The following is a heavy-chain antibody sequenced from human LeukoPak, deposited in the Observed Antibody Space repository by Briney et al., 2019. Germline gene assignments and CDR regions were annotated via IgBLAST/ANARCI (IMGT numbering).Heavy chain of an antibody. V-gene: IGHV3-21*01. D-gene: IGHD3-22*01. CDR2: ISSSSSYI. J-gene: IGHJ4*02. CDR1: GFTFSSYS. Sequence: GGSLRLSCAASGFTFSSYSMNWVRQAPGKGLEWVSSISSSSSYIYYADSVKGRFTISRDNAKNSLYLQMNSLRAEDTAVYYCAREPLGYYYSSGYFDYWGQGTLVTVSS. CDR3: AREPLGYYYSSGYFDY.